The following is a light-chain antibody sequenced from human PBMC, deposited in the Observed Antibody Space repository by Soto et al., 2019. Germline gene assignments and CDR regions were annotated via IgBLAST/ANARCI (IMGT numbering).Light chain of an antibody. J-gene: IGLJ1*01. CDR2: KDS. Sequence: SYELTQPPSMSVSPGQTARITCSGDALPKQYAYWYQQKSGQAPVMVIYKDSERPSGIPERFSGSSSGTTVTLTISGVQAEDEADYYCQSADSSGTYVFGTGTKLTVL. CDR3: QSADSSGTYV. CDR1: ALPKQY. V-gene: IGLV3-25*03.